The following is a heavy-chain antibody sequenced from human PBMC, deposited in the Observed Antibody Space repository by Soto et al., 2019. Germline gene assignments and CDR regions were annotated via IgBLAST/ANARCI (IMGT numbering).Heavy chain of an antibody. Sequence: SVKVSCKASGYTFTNNDVSWVRQATGQGLEWMGWMNPGSGDTGYAQKFQGRVTMTRDISIATAYMELNSLASEDTAIYYCARMESFGSLNWFDPWGQGTLVTVSS. CDR2: MNPGSGDT. J-gene: IGHJ5*02. CDR3: ARMESFGSLNWFDP. V-gene: IGHV1-8*02. D-gene: IGHD5-18*01. CDR1: GYTFTNND.